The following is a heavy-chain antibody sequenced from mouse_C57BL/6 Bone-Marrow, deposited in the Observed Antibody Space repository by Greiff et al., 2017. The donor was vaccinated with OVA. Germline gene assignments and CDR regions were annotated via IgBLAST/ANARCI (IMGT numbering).Heavy chain of an antibody. CDR3: AREMMDSSGPHYYAMDY. V-gene: IGHV1-61*01. CDR2: IYPSDSET. Sequence: QVQLQQPGAELVRPGSSVKLSCKASGYTFTSYWMDWVKQRPGQGLEWIGNIYPSDSETHYNQKFKDKATLTVDKSSRTAYMQLSSLTSEDSAVYYCAREMMDSSGPHYYAMDYWGQGTSVTVSS. CDR1: GYTFTSYW. D-gene: IGHD3-2*02. J-gene: IGHJ4*01.